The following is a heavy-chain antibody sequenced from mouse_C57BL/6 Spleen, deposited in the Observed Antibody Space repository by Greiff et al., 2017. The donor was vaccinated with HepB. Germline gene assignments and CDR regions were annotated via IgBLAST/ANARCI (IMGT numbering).Heavy chain of an antibody. CDR3: ARCDGRRRFDY. CDR1: GYSFTGYF. Sequence: VQLQQSGPELVKPGDSVKISCKASGYSFTGYFMNWVMQSHGKSLEWIGRINPYNGDTFYNQKFKGKATLTVDKSSSTAHMELRSLTSEDYAVYYSARCDGRRRFDYWGQGTTLTVSS. J-gene: IGHJ2*01. CDR2: INPYNGDT. V-gene: IGHV1-20*01. D-gene: IGHD1-1*01.